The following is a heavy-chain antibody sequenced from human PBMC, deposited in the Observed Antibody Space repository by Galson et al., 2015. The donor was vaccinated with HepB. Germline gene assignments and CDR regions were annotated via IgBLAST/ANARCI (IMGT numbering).Heavy chain of an antibody. CDR3: AREPRGYSGYDYPYYFDY. V-gene: IGHV1-69*13. CDR1: GGTFSSYA. Sequence: SVKVSCKASGGTFSSYAISWVRQAPGQGLEWMGGIIPIFGTANYAQKFQGRVTITADESTSTAYMELSSLRSEDTAVYYCAREPRGYSGYDYPYYFDYWGQGTLVTVSS. J-gene: IGHJ4*02. D-gene: IGHD5-12*01. CDR2: IIPIFGTA.